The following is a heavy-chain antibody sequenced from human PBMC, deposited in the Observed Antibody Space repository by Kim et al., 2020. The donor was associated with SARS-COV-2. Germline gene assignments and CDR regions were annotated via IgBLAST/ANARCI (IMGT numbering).Heavy chain of an antibody. CDR2: ISGSGGST. Sequence: GGSLRLSCAASGFTFSSYAMSWVRQAPGKGLEWVSAISGSGGSTYYADSVKGRFTISRDNSKNTLYLQMNSLRAEDTAVYYCAKDLPPPPYSGSRTGDYWGQGTLVTVSS. CDR1: GFTFSSYA. D-gene: IGHD1-26*01. CDR3: AKDLPPPPYSGSRTGDY. V-gene: IGHV3-23*01. J-gene: IGHJ4*02.